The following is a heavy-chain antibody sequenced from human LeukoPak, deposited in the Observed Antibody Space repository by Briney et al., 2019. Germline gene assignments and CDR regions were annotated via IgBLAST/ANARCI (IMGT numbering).Heavy chain of an antibody. CDR2: ISYDGSNK. Sequence: GGSLRLSCAASGFTFSSYGMHWVRQAPGKGLEWVAVISYDGSNKYYADSVKGRFTISRDSSRNTLYLQMNSLRADDTAIYYCAKGRTDLDFWGQGTLDTVSS. V-gene: IGHV3-30*18. CDR3: AKGRTDLDF. CDR1: GFTFSSYG. J-gene: IGHJ4*02. D-gene: IGHD2-2*01.